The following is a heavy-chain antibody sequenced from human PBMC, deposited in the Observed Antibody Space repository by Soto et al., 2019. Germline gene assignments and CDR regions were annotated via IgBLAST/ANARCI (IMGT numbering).Heavy chain of an antibody. V-gene: IGHV3-30*18. J-gene: IGHJ6*02. CDR1: GFTFSSYG. D-gene: IGHD6-13*01. Sequence: PGGSLRLSCAASGFTFSSYGMHWVRQAPGKGLEWVAVISYDGSNKYYADSVKGRFTISRDNSKNTLYLQMNSLRAEDTAVYYCAKGFQGSSWLRSLTTNPDYYYGMDVWGQGTTVTGS. CDR3: AKGFQGSSWLRSLTTNPDYYYGMDV. CDR2: ISYDGSNK.